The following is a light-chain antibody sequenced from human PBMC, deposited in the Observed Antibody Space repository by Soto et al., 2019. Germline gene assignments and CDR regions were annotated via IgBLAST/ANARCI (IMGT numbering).Light chain of an antibody. V-gene: IGKV3-15*01. J-gene: IGKJ4*01. Sequence: EVELTQSPDILSVSPGETATLSCRASQSVRSNLAWYQQKPGQAPRLLIYGASTRATGIPARFSGSGSGREFTLTISSLQSEDFGLYYCQQYNIWPPLTSGGGTKVEIK. CDR2: GAS. CDR1: QSVRSN. CDR3: QQYNIWPPLT.